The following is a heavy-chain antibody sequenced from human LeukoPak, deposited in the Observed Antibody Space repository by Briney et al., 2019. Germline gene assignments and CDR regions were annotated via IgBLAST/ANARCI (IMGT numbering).Heavy chain of an antibody. CDR2: IKRDGSVK. V-gene: IGHV3-7*01. Sequence: PGGSLRLSCAASGFTFSGHWMSWVRQAPGKGLEWVATIKRDGSVKRYVDSVRGRFIISRDNAENSLSLQMDSLRADDTAMYYCARLLGDSTIYDVWGQGTLVTVSS. J-gene: IGHJ4*02. D-gene: IGHD3-16*01. CDR1: GFTFSGHW. CDR3: ARLLGDSTIYDV.